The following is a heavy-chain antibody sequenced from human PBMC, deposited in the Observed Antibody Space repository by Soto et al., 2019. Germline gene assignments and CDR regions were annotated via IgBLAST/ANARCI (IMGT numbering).Heavy chain of an antibody. Sequence: SETLSLTCTVSGGSISSSSYYWGWIRQPPGKGLEWIGSIYYSGSTYYNPSLKSRVTISVDTSKNQFSLKLSSVTAADTAVYYCARDYGDYVKGGMDVWGQGTTVTVS. J-gene: IGHJ6*02. V-gene: IGHV4-39*01. CDR3: ARDYGDYVKGGMDV. D-gene: IGHD4-17*01. CDR1: GGSISSSSYY. CDR2: IYYSGST.